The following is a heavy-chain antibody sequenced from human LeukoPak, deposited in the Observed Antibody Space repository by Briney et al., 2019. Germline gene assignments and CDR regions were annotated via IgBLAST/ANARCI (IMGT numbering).Heavy chain of an antibody. CDR3: ARRSKQWRYGYYYYYMDV. CDR2: IYTGGST. V-gene: IGHV4-4*09. Sequence: SETLSLTGTVSGGSISSYYWSWIRQPPGKGLEWIGYIYTGGSTNYNPSLRSRVTISVDTSKNQFSLKLSSVTAADTAVYYCARRSKQWRYGYYYYYMDVWGKGTTVTVSS. J-gene: IGHJ6*03. D-gene: IGHD6-19*01. CDR1: GGSISSYY.